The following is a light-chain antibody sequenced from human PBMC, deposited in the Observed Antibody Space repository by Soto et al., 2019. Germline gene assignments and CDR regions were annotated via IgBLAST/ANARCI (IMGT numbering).Light chain of an antibody. V-gene: IGKV1-13*02. CDR1: QGIASG. CDR3: PQVNSYPFT. Sequence: AIQLTQSPSSLAASTGERVTITFRASQGIASGLAWYQHKPGKAPKLLIQDASSLERGVPSRFSGSGSSTAFTLTISSLRTEEFATYHCPQVNSYPFTFGGGTKLEI. CDR2: DAS. J-gene: IGKJ4*01.